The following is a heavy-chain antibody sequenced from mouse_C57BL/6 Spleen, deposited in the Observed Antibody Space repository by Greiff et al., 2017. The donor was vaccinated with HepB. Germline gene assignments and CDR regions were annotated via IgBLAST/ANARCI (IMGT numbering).Heavy chain of an antibody. Sequence: VQLQQSGPELVKPGASVKIPCKASGYTFTDYNMDWVKQSHGKSLEWIGDINPNNGGTIYNQKFKGKATLTVDKSSSTAYMELRSLTSEDTAVYYCARSMRDGYYDGYFDVWGTGTTVTVSS. CDR1: GYTFTDYN. CDR3: ARSMRDGYYDGYFDV. V-gene: IGHV1-18*01. CDR2: INPNNGGT. J-gene: IGHJ1*03. D-gene: IGHD2-3*01.